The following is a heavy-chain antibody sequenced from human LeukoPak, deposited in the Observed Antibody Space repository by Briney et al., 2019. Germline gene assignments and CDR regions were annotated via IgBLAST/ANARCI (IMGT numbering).Heavy chain of an antibody. Sequence: PGGSLRLSCAASGFTLPSFPLHWVRQAPTKGLEWVASISSDGDKIYYADSVKGRFTISRDNSKNTLSLQMDSLSSEDTAMYYCARDGGEKKSGSFYNFDYWGHGTLVTVSA. CDR2: ISSDGDKI. V-gene: IGHV3-30-3*01. D-gene: IGHD3-22*01. CDR1: GFTLPSFP. J-gene: IGHJ4*01. CDR3: ARDGGEKKSGSFYNFDY.